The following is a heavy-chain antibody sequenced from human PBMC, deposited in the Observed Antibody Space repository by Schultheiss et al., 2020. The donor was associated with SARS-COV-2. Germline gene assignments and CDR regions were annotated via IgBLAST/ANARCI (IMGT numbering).Heavy chain of an antibody. CDR3: ARGLHTAMVYWYFDL. J-gene: IGHJ2*01. D-gene: IGHD5-18*01. Sequence: GSLRLSCTVSGGSVSSSSYYWSWIRQPPGKGLEWIGEINHSGSTNYNPSLKSRVTISVDTSKNQFSLKLSSVTAADTAVYYCARGLHTAMVYWYFDLWGRGTLVTVSS. CDR2: INHSGST. CDR1: GGSVSSSSYY. V-gene: IGHV4-39*07.